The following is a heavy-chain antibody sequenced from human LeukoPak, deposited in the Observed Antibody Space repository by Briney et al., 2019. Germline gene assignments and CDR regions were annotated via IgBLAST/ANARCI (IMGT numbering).Heavy chain of an antibody. CDR2: IYYSGST. V-gene: IGHV4-59*11. J-gene: IGHJ4*02. Sequence: SETLSLTCTVSGGSISSHYWSWIRQPPGKGLEWIGYIYYSGSTNYNPSLKSRVTISVDTSKNQCSLKLSSVTAADTAVYYCARSSSITIFGVVKVGYFDYWGQGTLVTVSS. D-gene: IGHD3-3*01. CDR3: ARSSSITIFGVVKVGYFDY. CDR1: GGSISSHY.